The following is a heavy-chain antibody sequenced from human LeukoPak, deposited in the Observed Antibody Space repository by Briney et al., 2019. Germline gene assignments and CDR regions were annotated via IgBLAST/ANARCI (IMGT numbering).Heavy chain of an antibody. Sequence: PGGSLRLSCAASGFTFSSCAMSWVRQAPGKGLEWVSGISDSGGSTFYADSVKGRFTISRDNSKNTLYLQMNSLRAEDTAAYSCAKVATPRGYCSGGCCYCFDYWGQGTLATVSS. CDR3: AKVATPRGYCSGGCCYCFDY. J-gene: IGHJ4*02. D-gene: IGHD2-15*01. CDR2: ISDSGGST. CDR1: GFTFSSCA. V-gene: IGHV3-23*01.